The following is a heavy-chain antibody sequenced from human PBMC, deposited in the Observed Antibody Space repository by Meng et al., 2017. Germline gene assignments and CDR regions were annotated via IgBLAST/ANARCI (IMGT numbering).Heavy chain of an antibody. J-gene: IGHJ4*02. V-gene: IGHV1-2*06. Sequence: QGQVVQSGAGVKKPGASVKVSCKPSGYNFPDYYIHWVRRAPGQGLEWMGRINPKSGDTHYAQKFQARVTMTGDTSISTAYMELSGLRSDDTAMYYCARDEDISAAGKLFGDYWGQGTLVTVSS. CDR2: INPKSGDT. CDR3: ARDEDISAAGKLFGDY. CDR1: GYNFPDYY. D-gene: IGHD6-25*01.